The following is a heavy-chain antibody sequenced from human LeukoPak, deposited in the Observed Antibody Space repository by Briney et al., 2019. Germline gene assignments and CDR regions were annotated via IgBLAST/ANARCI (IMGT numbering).Heavy chain of an antibody. V-gene: IGHV4-30-4*01. D-gene: IGHD3-22*01. Sequence: SETLSLTCTVSGGSTSSGDYYWSWIRQPPGKGLEWIGYIYYSGSTYYNPSLKSRVTISVDTSKNQFSLKLSSVTAADTAVYYCARDRILYDSSGYYTGVYNWFDPWGQGTLVTVSS. J-gene: IGHJ5*02. CDR1: GGSTSSGDYY. CDR2: IYYSGST. CDR3: ARDRILYDSSGYYTGVYNWFDP.